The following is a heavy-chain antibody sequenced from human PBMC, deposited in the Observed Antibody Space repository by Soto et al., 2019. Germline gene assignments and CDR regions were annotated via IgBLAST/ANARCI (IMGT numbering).Heavy chain of an antibody. D-gene: IGHD3-22*01. CDR3: ARQIYDSDTGPNFQYYFDS. CDR2: IDPSDSQT. V-gene: IGHV5-10-1*01. CDR1: GYSFAGYW. J-gene: IGHJ4*02. Sequence: GESLKISCKGSGYSFAGYWITWVRQKPGKGLEWMGRIDPSDSQTYYSPSFRGHVTISATKSITTVFLQLSSLRASDTAMYYCARQIYDSDTGPNFQYYFDSWGQGTPVTVS.